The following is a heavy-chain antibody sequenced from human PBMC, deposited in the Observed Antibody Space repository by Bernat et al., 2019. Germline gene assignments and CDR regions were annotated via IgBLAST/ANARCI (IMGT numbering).Heavy chain of an antibody. CDR2: TYYRSKWST. Sequence: QIQLQQSGPGLVKPSQTLSLTCAISGDSISSNSAAWNWIRQSPSRGLEWLGRTYYRSKWSTDYAISVKSRIVINADTSKNQFSLQLNSVTPEDTAVYYCARGGRFDYWGQGTVVTVSS. CDR3: ARGGRFDY. V-gene: IGHV6-1*01. CDR1: GDSISSNSAA. J-gene: IGHJ4*02. D-gene: IGHD1-26*01.